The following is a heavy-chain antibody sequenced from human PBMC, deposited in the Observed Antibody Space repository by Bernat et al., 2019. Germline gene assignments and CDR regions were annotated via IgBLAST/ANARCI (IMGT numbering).Heavy chain of an antibody. CDR2: IYPGDSDT. CDR1: GYSFTSYW. V-gene: IGHV5-51*01. CDR3: ARSSRWTEKQHRGYNWFDP. Sequence: EVQLVQSGAEVKKPGESLKISCKGSGYSFTSYWIGWVRQMPGKGLEWMGIIYPGDSDTRYSPSFQGQVTISADKSISTAYLQWSSLKASDTAMYFCARSSRWTEKQHRGYNWFDPWGQGTLVTVSS. D-gene: IGHD6-13*01. J-gene: IGHJ5*02.